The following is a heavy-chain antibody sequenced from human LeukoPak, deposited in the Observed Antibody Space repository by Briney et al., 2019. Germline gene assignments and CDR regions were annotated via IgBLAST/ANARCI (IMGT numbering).Heavy chain of an antibody. Sequence: ASVKVSCKTSGYTFTDYYMHWVRQAPGQGLEWMGWINPNSGGTNYAQKFQGRVNMTRDTSISTAYMEVTRLRSDDTAVYYCARAGTQNYYGSEFDYWGQGTLVTVSS. CDR1: GYTFTDYY. J-gene: IGHJ4*02. CDR2: INPNSGGT. D-gene: IGHD3-10*01. V-gene: IGHV1-2*02. CDR3: ARAGTQNYYGSEFDY.